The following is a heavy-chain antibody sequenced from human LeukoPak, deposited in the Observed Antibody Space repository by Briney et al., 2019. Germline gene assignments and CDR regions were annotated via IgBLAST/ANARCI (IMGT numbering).Heavy chain of an antibody. J-gene: IGHJ4*02. D-gene: IGHD6-13*01. Sequence: PGGSLRLSCVASGFTVSSDYMSWVRQAPGKGLEWVSVIYSGGTTFYADSMKGRFTISRDNSKSTLYPQMHSLRAEDTAVYYCARSGTITAAGLFDSWGQGTLVTVSS. CDR1: GFTVSSDY. CDR3: ARSGTITAAGLFDS. V-gene: IGHV3-53*01. CDR2: IYSGGTT.